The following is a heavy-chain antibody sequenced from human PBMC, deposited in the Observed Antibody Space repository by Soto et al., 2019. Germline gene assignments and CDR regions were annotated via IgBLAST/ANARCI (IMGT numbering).Heavy chain of an antibody. Sequence: SETLSLTCTVSGGSISSGGYYWSWILQHPGKGLEWIGYIYYSGSTYYNPSLKSRVTISVDTSKNQFSLKLSSVTAADTAVYYWAREEYCSSISCLVPYYYGMDVWGQGTTVTVS. V-gene: IGHV4-31*03. CDR2: IYYSGST. CDR3: AREEYCSSISCLVPYYYGMDV. J-gene: IGHJ6*02. D-gene: IGHD2-2*01. CDR1: GGSISSGGYY.